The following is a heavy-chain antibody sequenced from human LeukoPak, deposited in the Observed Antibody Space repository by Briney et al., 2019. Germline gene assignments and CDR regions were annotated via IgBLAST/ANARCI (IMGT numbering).Heavy chain of an antibody. CDR2: ITSSGSYI. V-gene: IGHV3-21*01. D-gene: IGHD3-10*01. Sequence: PGGSLTLSCAVSGFSLGSYSMIWVRQAPGKGLEWVSSITSSGSYINYADTVKGRFTTTRDNAKNTLYLLMNSLRSEDTAVYYCARKGYYGSEAFDIWGQGTMVTVSS. CDR1: GFSLGSYS. CDR3: ARKGYYGSEAFDI. J-gene: IGHJ3*02.